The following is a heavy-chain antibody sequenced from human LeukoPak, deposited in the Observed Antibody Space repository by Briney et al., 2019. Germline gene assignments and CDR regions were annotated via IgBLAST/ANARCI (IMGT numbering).Heavy chain of an antibody. CDR2: IYSGGST. CDR1: GSTVSSNY. V-gene: IGHV3-66*01. J-gene: IGHJ4*02. CDR3: AREGDGFNNFDY. Sequence: GGSLRLACAASGSTVSSNYMSWVRQAPGKGLEWVSVIYSGGSTYYADSVKGRFTISRDKSKNTLYLQMNSLRVEDTAVYYCAREGDGFNNFDYWGQGTLVTVSS. D-gene: IGHD5-24*01.